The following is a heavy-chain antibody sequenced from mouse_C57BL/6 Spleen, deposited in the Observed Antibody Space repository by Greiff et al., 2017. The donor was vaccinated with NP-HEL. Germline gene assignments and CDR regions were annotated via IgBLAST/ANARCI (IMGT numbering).Heavy chain of an antibody. J-gene: IGHJ1*03. D-gene: IGHD4-1*01. Sequence: VQLKQSGGGLVKPGGSLKLSCAASGFTFSDYGMHWVRQAPEKGLEWVAYISSGSSTIYYADTVKGRFTISRDNAKNTLFLQMTSLRSEDTAMYYCARSGTRGYFDVWGTGTTVTVSS. CDR2: ISSGSSTI. V-gene: IGHV5-17*01. CDR3: ARSGTRGYFDV. CDR1: GFTFSDYG.